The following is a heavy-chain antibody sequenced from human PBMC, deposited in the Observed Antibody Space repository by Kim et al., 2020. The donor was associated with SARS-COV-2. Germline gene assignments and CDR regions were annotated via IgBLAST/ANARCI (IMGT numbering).Heavy chain of an antibody. V-gene: IGHV1-3*01. D-gene: IGHD3-10*01. CDR2: GNGYT. J-gene: IGHJ4*02. CDR3: ARELRSGY. Sequence: GNGYTTYSQKFQGRVTITRDTSASTAYMELSSLRSEDMAVYYCARELRSGYWGQGTLVTVSS.